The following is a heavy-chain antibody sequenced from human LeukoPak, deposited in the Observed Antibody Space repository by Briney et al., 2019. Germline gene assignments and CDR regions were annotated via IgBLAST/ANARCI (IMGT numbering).Heavy chain of an antibody. Sequence: PGGSLRLSCAASGFTFSSYTMNWVRQAPGKGLEYVSYITSTSSTIYYADSVKGRFTISRDNAKNSLYLQMNSLRAEDTAVYYCARARSYDYHYWGQGTLVTVSS. CDR1: GFTFSSYT. D-gene: IGHD5-18*01. V-gene: IGHV3-48*04. CDR2: ITSTSSTI. J-gene: IGHJ4*02. CDR3: ARARSYDYHY.